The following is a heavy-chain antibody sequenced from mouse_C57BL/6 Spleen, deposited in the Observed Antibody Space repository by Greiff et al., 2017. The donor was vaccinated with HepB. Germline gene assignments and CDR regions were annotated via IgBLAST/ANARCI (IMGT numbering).Heavy chain of an antibody. V-gene: IGHV3-1*01. CDR3: AREDGYFYFDY. CDR2: ISYSGST. Sequence: VQLQQSGPGMVKPSQSLSLTCTVTGYSITSGYDWHWIRHFPGNKLEWMGYISYSGSTNYNPSLKSRISITHDTSKNHFFLKLNSVTTEDTATYYCAREDGYFYFDYWGQGTTLTVSS. J-gene: IGHJ2*01. CDR1: GYSITSGYD. D-gene: IGHD2-3*01.